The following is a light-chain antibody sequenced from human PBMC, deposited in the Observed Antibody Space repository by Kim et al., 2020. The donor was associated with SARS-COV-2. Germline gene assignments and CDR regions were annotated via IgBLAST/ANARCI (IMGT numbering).Light chain of an antibody. CDR1: KDISGW. CDR2: SAS. CDR3: QQSKSFPLT. Sequence: AAGGEIATICCRARKDISGWVGWHQQQPGKAPKLLIYSASILQSGVPSRFSGSRSGADSTLTISSLQPEDFATYYCQQSKSFPLTFGGGTKLEIK. J-gene: IGKJ4*01. V-gene: IGKV1-12*01.